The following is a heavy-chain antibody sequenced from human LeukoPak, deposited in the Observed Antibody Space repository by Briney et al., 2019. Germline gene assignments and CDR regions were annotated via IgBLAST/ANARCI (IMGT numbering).Heavy chain of an antibody. CDR2: IYHSGST. CDR1: GGSISSGGYS. Sequence: SETLSLTCAVSGGSISSGGYSWSWIRQPPGKGLEWIGYIYHSGSTYYNPSLKSRVTISVDRSKNQFSLKLSSVTAADTAVYYCASSSGWYDDAFDIWGQGTMVTVSS. V-gene: IGHV4-30-2*01. D-gene: IGHD6-19*01. CDR3: ASSSGWYDDAFDI. J-gene: IGHJ3*02.